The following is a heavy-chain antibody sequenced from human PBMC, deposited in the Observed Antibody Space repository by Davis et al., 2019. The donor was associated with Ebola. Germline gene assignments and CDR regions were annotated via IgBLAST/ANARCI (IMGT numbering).Heavy chain of an antibody. Sequence: ASVKVSCKASGYNFAIYNIHWVRQARGQGLEWMGWINPNSGASGFTQKFQGRLTMTSDTSISTAYMALGSLQSGDTAVYYCATQMGRIAPRPAFNIWGQGTLVSVSS. V-gene: IGHV1-2*02. CDR3: ATQMGRIAPRPAFNI. J-gene: IGHJ3*02. CDR1: GYNFAIYN. CDR2: INPNSGAS. D-gene: IGHD5-24*01.